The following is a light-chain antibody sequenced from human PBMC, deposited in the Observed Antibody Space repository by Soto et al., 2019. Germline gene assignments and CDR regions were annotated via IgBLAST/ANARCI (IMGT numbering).Light chain of an antibody. V-gene: IGKV1-8*01. Sequence: AIRMTQSPSSLSASTGHRVTITVRASQGISSYLAWYQQKPGKAPKLLIYAASTLQSGVPSRFSGSGSGTDFTLTISCLQSEDFATYYCQQYYSYPPITFGQGTRLEIK. J-gene: IGKJ5*01. CDR2: AAS. CDR1: QGISSY. CDR3: QQYYSYPPIT.